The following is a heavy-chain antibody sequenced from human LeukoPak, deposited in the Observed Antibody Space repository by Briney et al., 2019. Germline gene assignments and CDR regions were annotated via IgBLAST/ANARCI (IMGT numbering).Heavy chain of an antibody. V-gene: IGHV3-30-3*01. Sequence: QPGGSLSLSCAASGFTFSSYAMPWVRQAPGKGREWVAVISYDGSNKYYADSVKGRFTISRDNSKNTLYLQTNSLRAEDTAVYYCARDRILFWYDAFDIWGQGTMVTVSS. CDR3: ARDRILFWYDAFDI. J-gene: IGHJ3*02. CDR1: GFTFSSYA. CDR2: ISYDGSNK. D-gene: IGHD3-3*01.